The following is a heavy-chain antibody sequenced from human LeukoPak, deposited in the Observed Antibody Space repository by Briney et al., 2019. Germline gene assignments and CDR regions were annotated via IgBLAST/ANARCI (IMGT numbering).Heavy chain of an antibody. Sequence: PSETLSLTCVVSAGSISGSNWWSWVRQAPGKGLEWIGEIHHGGSINYSPSLKSRVTISVDRSKNQFSLKLTSVTAADTAVYYCARDRGGNFEFGLDVWGQGTTVTVSS. J-gene: IGHJ6*02. CDR1: AGSISGSNW. CDR3: ARDRGGNFEFGLDV. CDR2: IHHGGSI. V-gene: IGHV4-4*02. D-gene: IGHD4-23*01.